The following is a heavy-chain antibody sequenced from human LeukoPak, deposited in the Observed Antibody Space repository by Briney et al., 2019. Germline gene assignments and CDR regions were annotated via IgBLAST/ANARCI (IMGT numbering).Heavy chain of an antibody. CDR2: IGTAGDT. CDR1: GFTFSNYD. D-gene: IGHD6-19*01. V-gene: IGHV3-13*01. CDR3: ARGAGVTREIDY. J-gene: IGHJ4*02. Sequence: GGSLRLSCAASGFTFSNYDMHWVRQVTGKGLEWVSAIGTAGDTYYPGSVKGRFTISRENAKNSLYLQMNSLRAGDTAVYYCARGAGVTREIDYWDQGTLVTVSS.